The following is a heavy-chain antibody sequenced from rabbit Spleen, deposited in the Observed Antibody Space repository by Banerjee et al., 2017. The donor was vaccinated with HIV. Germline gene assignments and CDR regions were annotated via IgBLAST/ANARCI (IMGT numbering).Heavy chain of an antibody. CDR1: GFSFNNNYW. V-gene: IGHV1S45*01. J-gene: IGHJ3*01. Sequence: QEQLVESGGGLVQPEGSLTLTCTASGFSFNNNYWICWVRQAPGKGLELITCIYAGNSDTTHYASWAKGRFTISKASSTTVTLQMTSLTDADTATYFCARQPRYFGYGGFGYGEYDLWGQGTLVTVS. CDR2: IYAGNSDTT. D-gene: IGHD5-1*01. CDR3: ARQPRYFGYGGFGYGEYDL.